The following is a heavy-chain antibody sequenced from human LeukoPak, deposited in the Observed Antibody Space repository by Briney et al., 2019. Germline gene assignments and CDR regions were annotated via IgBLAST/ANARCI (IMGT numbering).Heavy chain of an antibody. Sequence: GGCLRLSCAASGFTFSSYEMNWVRPAPRKGLEWVSYISNSGSTIYYADSVKGGFTISRDNAKNSLYLQMNSLSAEDTAVYYCAELGITMIGGVWGKGTTVTISS. D-gene: IGHD3-10*02. CDR2: ISNSGSTI. V-gene: IGHV3-48*03. CDR1: GFTFSSYE. J-gene: IGHJ6*04. CDR3: AELGITMIGGV.